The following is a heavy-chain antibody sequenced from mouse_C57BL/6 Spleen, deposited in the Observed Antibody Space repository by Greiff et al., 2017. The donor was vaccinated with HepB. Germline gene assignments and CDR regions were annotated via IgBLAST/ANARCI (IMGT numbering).Heavy chain of an antibody. D-gene: IGHD2-4*01. J-gene: IGHJ2*01. CDR1: GFSFNTYA. Sequence: EVQLVESGGGLVQPKGSLKLSCAASGFSFNTYAMNWVRQAPGKGLEWVARIRSKSNNYATYYADSVKDRFTISRDDSESMLYLQMNNLKTEDTAMYYCVREGDDYDGTGFDYWGQGTTLTVSS. V-gene: IGHV10-1*01. CDR3: VREGDDYDGTGFDY. CDR2: IRSKSNNYAT.